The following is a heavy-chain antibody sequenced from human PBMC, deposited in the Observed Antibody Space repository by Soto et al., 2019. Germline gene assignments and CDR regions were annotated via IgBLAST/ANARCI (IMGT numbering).Heavy chain of an antibody. V-gene: IGHV1-69*01. Sequence: QVQLVQSGAEVKKVGSSVKVSCKASGGTFSRYPIAWVRQAPGHGLEWMGQIIPIFGTISHAQNFQGRITITADESTSTAYMELSSLRSDDTAVYYCARPRTVAVTKGYDYWGQGTLVTVSS. CDR3: ARPRTVAVTKGYDY. CDR2: IIPIFGTI. CDR1: GGTFSRYP. D-gene: IGHD4-4*01. J-gene: IGHJ4*02.